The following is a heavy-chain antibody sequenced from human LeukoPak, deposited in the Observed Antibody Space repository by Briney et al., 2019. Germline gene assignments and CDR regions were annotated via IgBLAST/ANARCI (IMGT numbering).Heavy chain of an antibody. D-gene: IGHD3-22*01. J-gene: IGHJ3*02. V-gene: IGHV4-59*01. CDR2: IYYSGST. Sequence: SEALSLTCTVSGGSISSYYWSWIRQPPGKGLEWIGYIYYSGSTNYNSSLKSRVTISVDTSKNQFSLKLSSVTAADTAVYYCARAMYYYDSSGYYPDAFDIWGQGTMVTVSS. CDR1: GGSISSYY. CDR3: ARAMYYYDSSGYYPDAFDI.